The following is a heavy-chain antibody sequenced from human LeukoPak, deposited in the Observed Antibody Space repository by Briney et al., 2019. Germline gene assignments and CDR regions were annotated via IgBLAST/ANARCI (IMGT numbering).Heavy chain of an antibody. V-gene: IGHV6-1*01. D-gene: IGHD3-10*01. CDR1: GDSVSSDSAT. CDR2: TYYSSQYKN. Sequence: SQTLSLTCAISGDSVSSDSATWNWIRQSPLRGLDWLVRTYYSSQYKNAYKASVKIRIDITPETSKNQFSPKLNSVTPEDTAVYYCAKGRGSSADFDSWGQGTLVTVSS. J-gene: IGHJ4*02. CDR3: AKGRGSSADFDS.